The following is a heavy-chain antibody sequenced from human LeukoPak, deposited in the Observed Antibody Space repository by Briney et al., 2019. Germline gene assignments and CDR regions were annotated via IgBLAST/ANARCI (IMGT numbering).Heavy chain of an antibody. CDR2: IYPGDSDT. CDR3: ARQGSLGYCSSTSCYFDY. V-gene: IGHV5-51*01. CDR1: GYSFTSYW. J-gene: IGHJ4*02. Sequence: PGESLKISCKGSGYSFTSYWIGWVRPMPGKGLEWMGIIYPGDSDTRYSPSFQGQVTISADKSISTAYLQWSSLKASDTAMYYCARQGSLGYCSSTSCYFDYWGQGTLVTVSS. D-gene: IGHD2-2*01.